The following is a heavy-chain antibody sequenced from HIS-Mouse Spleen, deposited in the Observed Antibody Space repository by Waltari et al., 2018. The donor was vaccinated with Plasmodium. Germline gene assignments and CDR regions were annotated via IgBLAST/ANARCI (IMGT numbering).Heavy chain of an antibody. J-gene: IGHJ1*01. Sequence: QVQLVQSGAEVKKPGASVKVSCKASGYTFTGYYMHWVRQAPGQGLEWMGLINPNSGGTNYAQKVQGRVTMTRDTSISTAYMELSRLRSDDTAVYYCARVLGYKAAAGTFVEYFQHWGQGTLVTVSS. D-gene: IGHD6-13*01. CDR2: INPNSGGT. CDR3: ARVLGYKAAAGTFVEYFQH. CDR1: GYTFTGYY. V-gene: IGHV1-2*02.